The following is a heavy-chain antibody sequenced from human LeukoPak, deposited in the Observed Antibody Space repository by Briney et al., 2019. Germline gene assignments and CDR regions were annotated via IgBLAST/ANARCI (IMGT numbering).Heavy chain of an antibody. D-gene: IGHD6-19*01. V-gene: IGHV3-7*01. CDR1: GFTFSSYW. CDR3: ARDRLAVADICYMDV. Sequence: GGSLRLSCAASGFTFSSYWMSWVRQAPGKGLEWVANIKQDGSEKYYVDSVKGRFTISRDNAKNSLYLQMNSLRAEDTAVYYCARDRLAVADICYMDVWGKGTTVTVSS. CDR2: IKQDGSEK. J-gene: IGHJ6*03.